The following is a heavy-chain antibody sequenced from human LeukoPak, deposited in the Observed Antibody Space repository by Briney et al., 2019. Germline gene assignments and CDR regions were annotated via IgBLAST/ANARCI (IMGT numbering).Heavy chain of an antibody. D-gene: IGHD6-19*01. Sequence: ASQTLSLTCTVSGGSISSSSYYWGWIRQPPGKGLEWIGSIYYSGSTYYNPSLKSRVTISVDTSKNQFSLKLSSVTAADTAVYYCARRKRGFGWYENYYYYGMDVWGQGTTVTVSS. CDR3: ARRKRGFGWYENYYYYGMDV. J-gene: IGHJ6*02. CDR1: GGSISSSSYY. V-gene: IGHV4-39*01. CDR2: IYYSGST.